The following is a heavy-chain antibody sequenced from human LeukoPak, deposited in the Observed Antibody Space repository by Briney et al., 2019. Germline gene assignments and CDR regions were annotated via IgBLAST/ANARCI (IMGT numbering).Heavy chain of an antibody. CDR2: ISSSSSTI. Sequence: GGSLRLSCAASGFTFSSYAMSWVRQAPGKGLEWVSYISSSSSTIYYADSVKGRFTISGDNAKNSLYLQMNSLRAEDTAVYYCARSPLWSDYWGQGTLVTVSS. CDR1: GFTFSSYA. J-gene: IGHJ4*02. CDR3: ARSPLWSDY. D-gene: IGHD3-3*01. V-gene: IGHV3-48*01.